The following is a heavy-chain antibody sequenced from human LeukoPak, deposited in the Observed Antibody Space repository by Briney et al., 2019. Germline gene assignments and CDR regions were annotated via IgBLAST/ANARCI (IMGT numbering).Heavy chain of an antibody. CDR2: ISYDGSNK. V-gene: IGHV3-30*18. Sequence: PGGSLTLSCAPSVFTFSSYGMHWVRQAPGKGREWLAVISYDGSNKYYADSVKGRFTISRDNSKNTLYLQMNSLRAEDTAVYYCAKVSYYYDSSGYYYNWFDPWGKGTMVTASS. CDR1: VFTFSSYG. D-gene: IGHD3-22*01. J-gene: IGHJ5*02. CDR3: AKVSYYYDSSGYYYNWFDP.